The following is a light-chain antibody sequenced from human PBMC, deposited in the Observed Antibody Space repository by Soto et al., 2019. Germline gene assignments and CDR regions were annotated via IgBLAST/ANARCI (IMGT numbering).Light chain of an antibody. Sequence: EIVLTQSPGTLSLSPGERATLSCRASQSVSSTYLAWYQQKPGQAPRLLIYGASSRTTGIPDRFSGSRSGTDFTLTISRLEPEDFAVYYCQQYVSSPWTFGQGTKVEI. J-gene: IGKJ1*01. V-gene: IGKV3-20*01. CDR3: QQYVSSPWT. CDR2: GAS. CDR1: QSVSSTY.